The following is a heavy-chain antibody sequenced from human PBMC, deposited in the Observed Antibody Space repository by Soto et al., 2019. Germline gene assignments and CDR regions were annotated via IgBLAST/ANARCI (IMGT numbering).Heavy chain of an antibody. CDR3: AKSITIFGVVTYPTYYFDY. V-gene: IGHV4-59*01. CDR2: IYYSGST. Sequence: SETLSLTCTVSGGSISSYYWSWIRQPPGKGLEWIGYIYYSGSTNYNPSLKSRVTISVDTSKNQFSLKLSSVTAADTAVYYCAKSITIFGVVTYPTYYFDYWGQGNLVTVS. D-gene: IGHD3-3*01. J-gene: IGHJ4*02. CDR1: GGSISSYY.